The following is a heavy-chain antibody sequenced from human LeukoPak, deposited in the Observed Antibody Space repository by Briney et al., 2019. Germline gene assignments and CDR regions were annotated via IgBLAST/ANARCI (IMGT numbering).Heavy chain of an antibody. CDR1: GFTLDDYA. J-gene: IGHJ4*02. CDR2: ISWNSGSI. D-gene: IGHD3-22*01. Sequence: GGSLRLSCAASGFTLDDYAMHWVRQGPGKGLEWVSGISWNSGSIGYVDSVKGRFTISRDNAKNSLYLQMNSLRVDDTALYYCAKDGKAVAITSSGDGYFDYWGQGTLVTVSS. CDR3: AKDGKAVAITSSGDGYFDY. V-gene: IGHV3-9*01.